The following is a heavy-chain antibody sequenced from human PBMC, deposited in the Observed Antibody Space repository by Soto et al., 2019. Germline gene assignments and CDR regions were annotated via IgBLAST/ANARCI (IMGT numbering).Heavy chain of an antibody. J-gene: IGHJ1*01. CDR2: IKSKTDGGTT. V-gene: IGHV3-15*01. Sequence: GGSLRLSCAASGFTFSNAWMSWVRQAPGKGLEWVGRIKSKTDGGTTDYAAPVKGRFTISRDDSKNTLYLQMNSLKTEDTAVYYCTTDSSSSSYFQHWGQGTLVTVSS. CDR1: GFTFSNAW. CDR3: TTDSSSSSYFQH. D-gene: IGHD6-6*01.